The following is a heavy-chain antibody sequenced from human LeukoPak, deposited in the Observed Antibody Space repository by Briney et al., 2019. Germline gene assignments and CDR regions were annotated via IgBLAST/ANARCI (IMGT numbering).Heavy chain of an antibody. CDR1: GFTFSRFG. Sequence: GGSLRLSYAASGFTFSRFGMNWVRQAPGKGLEWVSYISSSSSSSIYYADSVKGRFTISRDNSKSTLYLQMNSLRAEDTAVYYCARDLTFGYSTSWAHLDYWGRGTLVTVSS. V-gene: IGHV3-48*01. J-gene: IGHJ4*02. D-gene: IGHD6-13*01. CDR2: ISSSSSSSI. CDR3: ARDLTFGYSTSWAHLDY.